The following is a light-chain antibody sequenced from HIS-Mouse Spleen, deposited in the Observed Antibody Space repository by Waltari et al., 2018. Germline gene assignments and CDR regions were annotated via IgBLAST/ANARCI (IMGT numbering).Light chain of an antibody. CDR3: CSYAGSSTWV. J-gene: IGLJ3*02. V-gene: IGLV2-14*03. CDR2: DVS. CDR1: SSDVGGYHY. Sequence: QSALTQPASVSGSPGQSITISCTGTSSDVGGYHYVSWYQQHPGKAPKRMIYDVSNRPSGVSNRFSGSKSGNTASLTISGLQAEDEADYYCCSYAGSSTWVFGGGTKLTVL.